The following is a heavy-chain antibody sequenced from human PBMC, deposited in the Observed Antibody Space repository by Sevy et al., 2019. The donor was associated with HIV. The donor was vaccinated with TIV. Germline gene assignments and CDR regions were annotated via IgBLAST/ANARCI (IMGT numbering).Heavy chain of an antibody. CDR2: INPNDGVT. D-gene: IGHD4-17*01. J-gene: IGHJ6*02. V-gene: IGHV1-2*02. CDR1: GYTFTDYY. CDR3: ARLTTKPTSDLYGMDV. Sequence: ASVKVSCKASGYTFTDYYIHWVRQAPGQGLEWMAWINPNDGVTNYAQRFQGGVTVTRDTSVSTAYMEVMGLRYDDTATYYWARLTTKPTSDLYGMDVWGQGTTVTVSS.